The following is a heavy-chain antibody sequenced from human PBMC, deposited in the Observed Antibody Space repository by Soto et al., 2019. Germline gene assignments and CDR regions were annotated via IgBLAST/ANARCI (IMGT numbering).Heavy chain of an antibody. V-gene: IGHV3-33*01. Sequence: QVQLVESGGGVVQPGRSLRLSCAASGFTFSSYGMHWVRQAPGKGLEWVAVIWYDGSNKYYADSVKGRFTISRDNSKNTRYLQMNSLRAEDTAVYYCAGGDIVVVPAAPVYYYYYGMDVWGQGTTVTVSS. CDR3: AGGDIVVVPAAPVYYYYYGMDV. J-gene: IGHJ6*02. CDR2: IWYDGSNK. CDR1: GFTFSSYG. D-gene: IGHD2-2*01.